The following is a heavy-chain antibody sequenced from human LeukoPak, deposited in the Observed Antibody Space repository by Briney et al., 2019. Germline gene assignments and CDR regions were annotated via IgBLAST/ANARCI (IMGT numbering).Heavy chain of an antibody. CDR1: GFTFSSYG. CDR3: AKVAKRGVPFPY. V-gene: IGHV3-30*02. Sequence: GGSLRLSCAASGFTFSSYGMHWVRQAPGKGLEWVAFIRYDGSNKYYADSVKGRFTISRDNSKNTLYLQVNSLRAGDTAVYYCAKVAKRGVPFPYWGQGTLVTVSS. D-gene: IGHD2-8*01. CDR2: IRYDGSNK. J-gene: IGHJ4*02.